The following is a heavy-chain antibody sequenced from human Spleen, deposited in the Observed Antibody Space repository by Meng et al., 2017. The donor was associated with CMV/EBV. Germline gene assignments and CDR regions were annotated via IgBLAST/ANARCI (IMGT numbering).Heavy chain of an antibody. CDR2: IYYSGST. CDR1: GGSISSSSSY. V-gene: IGHV4-39*07. CDR3: ARFQYYYDSSGIDAFDI. J-gene: IGHJ3*02. D-gene: IGHD3-22*01. Sequence: QLQLRGSGPGLLKPSETLSFTCTVSGGSISSSSSYWGWIRQPPGKGLEWIGSIYYSGSTYYNPSIKSRVTISVDTSKNQFSLKLSSVTAADTAVYYCARFQYYYDSSGIDAFDIWGQGTLVTVSS.